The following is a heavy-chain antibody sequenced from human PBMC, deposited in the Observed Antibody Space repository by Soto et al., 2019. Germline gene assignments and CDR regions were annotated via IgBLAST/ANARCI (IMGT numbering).Heavy chain of an antibody. V-gene: IGHV1-8*01. CDR1: GDTFTSYD. CDR2: MNPDSGNT. D-gene: IGHD2-21*02. CDR3: VRGVTVVVPAFLGKGYSYGLDG. J-gene: IGHJ6*02. Sequence: QVQLVQSGAEVKKPGASVKVSCKASGDTFTSYDINWVRQATGQGLEWMGWMNPDSGNTGYAQKFQGRVTLTSNTSISEAHRELSSLRSEDPAVYYCVRGVTVVVPAFLGKGYSYGLDGWGQGTTVTVSS.